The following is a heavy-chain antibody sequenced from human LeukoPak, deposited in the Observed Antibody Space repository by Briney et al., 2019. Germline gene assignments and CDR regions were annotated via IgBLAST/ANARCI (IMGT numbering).Heavy chain of an antibody. D-gene: IGHD2-15*01. CDR2: ISSSSSYI. J-gene: IGHJ4*02. Sequence: PGGSLRLSCAASGFIFSSYGMHWVRQAPGKGLEWVSPISSSSSYIYYADSVKGRFTISRDNAKNSLYLQMNSLRAEDTAVYYCARGGSYFDYWGQGTLVTVSS. CDR1: GFIFSSYG. V-gene: IGHV3-21*01. CDR3: ARGGSYFDY.